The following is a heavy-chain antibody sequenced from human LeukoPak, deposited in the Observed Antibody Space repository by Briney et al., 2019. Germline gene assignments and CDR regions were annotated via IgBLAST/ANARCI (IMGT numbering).Heavy chain of an antibody. D-gene: IGHD6-13*01. CDR1: GGSISSYY. J-gene: IGHJ4*02. V-gene: IGHV4-4*07. CDR2: VYISGST. CDR3: ARTSSSWSPYDY. Sequence: PSETLSLTCTVSGGSISSYYWSWIRQPAGKGLEWIGRVYISGSTNQNPSLKSRVTMSVDTSRNQVSLTMTSVTAADTAVYYCARTSSSWSPYDYWGQGTLVTASS.